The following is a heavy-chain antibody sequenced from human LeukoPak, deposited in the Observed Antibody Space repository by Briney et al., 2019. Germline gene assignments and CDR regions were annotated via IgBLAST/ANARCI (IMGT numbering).Heavy chain of an antibody. J-gene: IGHJ5*02. Sequence: GGSLRLSCAASGFTFSDYYMSWIRQAPGKGLEWVSYISSSGSTIYYADSVKGRFTISRDNAKNSLYLQMNSLRAEDTAVYYCARDRVAVAGYNWFDPWGQGTLVTVSS. CDR1: GFTFSDYY. CDR3: ARDRVAVAGYNWFDP. CDR2: ISSSGSTI. D-gene: IGHD6-19*01. V-gene: IGHV3-11*01.